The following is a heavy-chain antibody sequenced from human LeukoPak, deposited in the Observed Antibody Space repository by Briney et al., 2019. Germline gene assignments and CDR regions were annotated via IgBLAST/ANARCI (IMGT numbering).Heavy chain of an antibody. CDR3: ASASRITMLRGANDY. CDR1: GGTFSNYD. V-gene: IGHV1-69*13. CDR2: IIPIFGTA. D-gene: IGHD3-10*01. J-gene: IGHJ4*02. Sequence: ASVKVSCKASGGTFSNYDISWVRQAPGQGLEWMGGIIPIFGTANYAQKLQGRVTITADESTSTAYMELSSLRSEDTAVYYCASASRITMLRGANDYWGQGTLVTVSS.